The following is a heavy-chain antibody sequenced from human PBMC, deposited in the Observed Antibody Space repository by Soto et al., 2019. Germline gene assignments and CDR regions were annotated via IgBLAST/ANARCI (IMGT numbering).Heavy chain of an antibody. V-gene: IGHV4-31*03. D-gene: IGHD5-12*01. CDR3: ARELPDIVATIRSPYYYYYMDV. CDR1: GGSISSGGYY. Sequence: SETLSLTCTVSGGSISSGGYYWSWIRQHPGKGLEWIGYIYYSGSTYYNPSLKSRVTISVDTSKNQFSLKLSSVTAADTAVYYCARELPDIVATIRSPYYYYYMDVWGKGTTVTVSS. J-gene: IGHJ6*03. CDR2: IYYSGST.